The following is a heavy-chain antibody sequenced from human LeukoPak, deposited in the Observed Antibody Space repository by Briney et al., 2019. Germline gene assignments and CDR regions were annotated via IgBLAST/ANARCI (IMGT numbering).Heavy chain of an antibody. CDR1: GGSISSYY. J-gene: IGHJ4*02. CDR3: ARGRGYCSSTSCSYFDY. CDR2: IYYSGST. Sequence: KSSETLSLTCTVSGGSISSYYWSWIRQPPGKGLEWIGYIYYSGSTNYNPSLKSRVTISVDTSKNQFSLKLSSVTAADTAVYYCARGRGYCSSTSCSYFDYWGQGTLVTVSS. D-gene: IGHD2-2*01. V-gene: IGHV4-59*01.